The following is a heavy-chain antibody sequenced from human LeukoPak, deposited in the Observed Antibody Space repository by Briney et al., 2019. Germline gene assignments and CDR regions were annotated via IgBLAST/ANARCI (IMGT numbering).Heavy chain of an antibody. CDR3: ATEGYTYGYHAVDN. D-gene: IGHD5-18*01. CDR2: MKRRIEGGTT. CDR1: GFTFTDAW. V-gene: IGHV3-15*01. J-gene: IGHJ3*02. Sequence: PGGSLRLSCAASGFTFTDAWMTWVRQAPGKGLEWVAHMKRRIEGGTTVSAAPVRGRFTISGDESENTVYLHMTSLKSEDTAVYYCATEGYTYGYHAVDNWGRGTVVTVSS.